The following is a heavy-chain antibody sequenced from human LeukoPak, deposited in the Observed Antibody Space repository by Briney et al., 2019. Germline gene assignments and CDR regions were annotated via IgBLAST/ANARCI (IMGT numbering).Heavy chain of an antibody. CDR2: KSGDPTST. CDR3: AKRTSGSSWYSSDS. J-gene: IGHJ4*02. D-gene: IGHD6-13*01. V-gene: IGHV3-23*01. Sequence: GGSLRLSCAASGFTFSSFAMNWVRQAPGKGLEWVSTKSGDPTSTYYADSVKGRFTISRDNSKTTLFLQMNSLRAEDTAVYYCAKRTSGSSWYSSDSWGQGTLVTVSS. CDR1: GFTFSSFA.